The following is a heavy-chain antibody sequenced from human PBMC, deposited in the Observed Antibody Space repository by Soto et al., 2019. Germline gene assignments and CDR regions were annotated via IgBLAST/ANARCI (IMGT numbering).Heavy chain of an antibody. CDR2: ISAYNGNT. V-gene: IGHV1-18*01. CDR3: ARDNGYSNYNYYYYGMDV. CDR1: GYTFTSYG. Sequence: ASVKVSCKASGYTFTSYGISWVRQAPGQGLEWMGWISAYNGNTNYAQKLQGRVTMTTDTSTSTAYMELRSLRSDDTAVYYCARDNGYSNYNYYYYGMDVWGQGTTVTVSS. D-gene: IGHD4-4*01. J-gene: IGHJ6*02.